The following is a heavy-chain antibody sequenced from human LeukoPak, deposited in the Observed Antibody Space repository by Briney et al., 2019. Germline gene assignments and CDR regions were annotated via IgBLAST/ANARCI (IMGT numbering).Heavy chain of an antibody. V-gene: IGHV1-18*01. CDR2: ISAYNGNT. CDR3: ARGSSGWYTQSAFDI. D-gene: IGHD6-19*01. J-gene: IGHJ3*02. Sequence: GASVKVSCKASGYTFTSYGISWVRQAPGQGLEWMGWISAYNGNTKYSQKFQGRVTITRDTSASTAYMELSSLRSEDTAVYYCARGSSGWYTQSAFDIWGQGTLVTVSS. CDR1: GYTFTSYG.